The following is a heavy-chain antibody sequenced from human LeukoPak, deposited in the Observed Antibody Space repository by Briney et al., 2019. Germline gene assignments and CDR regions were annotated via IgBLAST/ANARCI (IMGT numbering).Heavy chain of an antibody. CDR1: GFTFSSYS. D-gene: IGHD1-26*01. CDR2: ISSSSSYI. Sequence: GGSLRLSCAASGFTFSSYSMNWVRQAPGKGLEWVLSISSSSSYIYYADSVKGRFTISRDNAKNSLYLQMNSLRAEDTAVYYCARAGGSYPYFDYWGQGTLVTVSS. CDR3: ARAGGSYPYFDY. V-gene: IGHV3-21*01. J-gene: IGHJ4*02.